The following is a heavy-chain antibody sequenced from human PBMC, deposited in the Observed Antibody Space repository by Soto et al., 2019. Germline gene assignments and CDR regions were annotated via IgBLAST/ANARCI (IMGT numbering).Heavy chain of an antibody. D-gene: IGHD6-19*01. J-gene: IGHJ4*02. CDR1: GGSFSGYY. CDR2: INHSGST. CDR3: ARGGKDRSGWYDSAPFDY. V-gene: IGHV4-34*01. Sequence: QVQLQQWGAGLLKPSETLSLTCAVYGGSFSGYYWSWIRQPPGKGLEWIGEINHSGSTNYNPSLKSRGTIAVDTSKNQFYLKLSSVTAADTAVYYCARGGKDRSGWYDSAPFDYWGQGTLVTVSS.